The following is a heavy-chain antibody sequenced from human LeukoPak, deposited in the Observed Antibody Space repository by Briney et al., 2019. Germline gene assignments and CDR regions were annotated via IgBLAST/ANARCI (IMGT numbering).Heavy chain of an antibody. J-gene: IGHJ4*02. CDR1: GFTSSSYA. Sequence: GGSLRLSCAVSGFTSSSYAMHWVRQAPGKGLEWVAALSYDGISEYYADSVKGRFPISGDNSKNTLYLQMNSLRPEDTAMYYCTRGGGPNFDSWGQGTLVTVSS. V-gene: IGHV3-30-3*01. CDR3: TRGGGPNFDS. CDR2: LSYDGISE.